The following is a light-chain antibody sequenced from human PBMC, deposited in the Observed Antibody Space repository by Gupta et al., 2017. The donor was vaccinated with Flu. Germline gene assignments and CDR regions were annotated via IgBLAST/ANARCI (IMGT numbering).Light chain of an antibody. CDR2: LGS. CDR1: QSLLHSNGYYY. CDR3: MQPLQTPRT. J-gene: IGKJ1*01. Sequence: DIVMTQSPLFLSVTPGESASISCRSSQSLLHSNGYYYLDWYLQKPGQSPQLLIYLGSNRASGVPDRFSGSGSGTDFTLEISRVEADDAGVYYCMQPLQTPRTFGQGTKVEIK. V-gene: IGKV2-28*01.